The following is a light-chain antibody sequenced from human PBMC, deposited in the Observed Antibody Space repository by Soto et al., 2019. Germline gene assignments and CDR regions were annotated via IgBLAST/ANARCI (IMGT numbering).Light chain of an antibody. CDR2: GAS. CDR3: QQYNNWPQYT. J-gene: IGKJ2*01. CDR1: QSVSSN. Sequence: EIVMTQSPATLSVSPGERATLSCRASQSVSSNLAWYQQKPGQAPRLLIYGASTRATGIPGRFSGSGSGTEFTLTTSSVQSEDFAVYCCQQYNNWPQYTFGQGTKLELK. V-gene: IGKV3-15*01.